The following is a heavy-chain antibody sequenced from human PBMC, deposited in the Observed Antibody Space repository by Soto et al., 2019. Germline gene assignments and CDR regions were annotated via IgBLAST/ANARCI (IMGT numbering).Heavy chain of an antibody. V-gene: IGHV1-69*13. D-gene: IGHD3-3*01. CDR2: IIPIFGTA. CDR3: ARANITTYNLQPPYYYYYGMDV. Sequence: GASVKVSSKASGGTFSSYSISWVRQAPGQGLEWMGGIIPIFGTANYAQRFQGRVTITADESTSTAYMELSSLRSEDTAVYYCARANITTYNLQPPYYYYYGMDVWGQGTTVTVSS. CDR1: GGTFSSYS. J-gene: IGHJ6*02.